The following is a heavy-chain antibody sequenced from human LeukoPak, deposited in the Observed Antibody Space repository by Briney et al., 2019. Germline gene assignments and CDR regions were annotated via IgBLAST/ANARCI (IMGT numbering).Heavy chain of an antibody. Sequence: SETLSLTCTVSGYSISSGYYWGWIRQPPGKGLEWIGSIYHSGSTYYNPSLKSRVTISVDTSKNQFSLKLSSVTAADTAVYYCARVAPGGYNDYWGQGTLVTVSS. CDR2: IYHSGST. V-gene: IGHV4-38-2*02. CDR3: ARVAPGGYNDY. CDR1: GYSISSGYY. D-gene: IGHD5-18*01. J-gene: IGHJ4*02.